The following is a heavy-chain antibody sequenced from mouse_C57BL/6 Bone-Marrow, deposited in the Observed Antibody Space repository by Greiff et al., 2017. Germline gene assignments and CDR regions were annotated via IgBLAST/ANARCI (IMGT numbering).Heavy chain of an antibody. D-gene: IGHD2-13*01. J-gene: IGHJ1*03. CDR1: GYTFTDYE. V-gene: IGHV1-15*01. Sequence: QVQLQQSGAELVRPGASVTLSCKASGYTFTDYEMHWVKQTPVHGLEWIGAIDPETGGTAYNQKFKGKAILTADKSSSTAYMELRSLTSEDSAVYYCTGTGDYWYFDGWGTGTTGTVSA. CDR3: TGTGDYWYFDG. CDR2: IDPETGGT.